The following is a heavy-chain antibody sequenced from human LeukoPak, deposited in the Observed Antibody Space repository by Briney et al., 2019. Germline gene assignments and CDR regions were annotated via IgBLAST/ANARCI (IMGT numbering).Heavy chain of an antibody. CDR1: GGTFSSYA. CDR2: IIPIFGTA. V-gene: IGHV1-69*05. J-gene: IGHJ5*02. Sequence: ASVKVSCKASGGTFSSYAISWVRQAPGQGLEWMGGIIPIFGTANYAQKFQGRVTITTDESTSTAYMELSSLRSEDMAVYYCARASPYNWAIDPWGQGTLVTVSS. CDR3: ARASPYNWAIDP. D-gene: IGHD1-20*01.